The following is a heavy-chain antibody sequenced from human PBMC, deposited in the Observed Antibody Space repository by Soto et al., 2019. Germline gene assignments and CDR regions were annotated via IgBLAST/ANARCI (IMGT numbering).Heavy chain of an antibody. J-gene: IGHJ4*01. V-gene: IGHV1-69*13. CDR2: ILPIFNTA. CDR1: GGTFSSNA. CDR3: ATGGRGYSSSFLRFYFEY. D-gene: IGHD5-18*01. Sequence: SVKVPCKASGGTFSSNAISWVRQAPGQGPEWMGGILPIFNTANYAQNFQGRVTITADESTSTSYMELTSLKSEDTAIYYCATGGRGYSSSFLRFYFEYWRHGTMVTVSS.